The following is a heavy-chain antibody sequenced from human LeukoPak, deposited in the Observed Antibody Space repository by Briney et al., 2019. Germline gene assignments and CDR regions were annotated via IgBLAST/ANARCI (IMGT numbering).Heavy chain of an antibody. J-gene: IGHJ3*02. D-gene: IGHD3-10*01. CDR2: IKSKSEGGTT. Sequence: RGSLRLSCAASGFIFSNAWMSWVRQAPGKGLECVGRIKSKSEGGTTEYAAPVKGRFSISRDDSKNTLYLQMNSLKTDDTAVYYCTFYTSGRFDIWGQGTMVTVSS. CDR1: GFIFSNAW. CDR3: TFYTSGRFDI. V-gene: IGHV3-15*01.